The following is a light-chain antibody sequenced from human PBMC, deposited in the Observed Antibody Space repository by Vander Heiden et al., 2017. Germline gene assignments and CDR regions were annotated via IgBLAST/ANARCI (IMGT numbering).Light chain of an antibody. J-gene: IGKJ1*01. CDR2: GAS. CDR3: QQYGSSPWT. V-gene: IGKV3-20*01. Sequence: EIVLTQSPGTLSLSSGERAPLSCRASQSVSSSYLAWYQQKPGQAPRLLIYGASNRATGIPDRFSGSGSGTDFTLTISRLEPEDFAVYYCQQYGSSPWTFGQGTKLEIK. CDR1: QSVSSSY.